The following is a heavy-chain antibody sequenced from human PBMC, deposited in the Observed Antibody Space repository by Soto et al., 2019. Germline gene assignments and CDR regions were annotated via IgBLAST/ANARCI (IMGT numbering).Heavy chain of an antibody. CDR1: GDSVSSNSAA. CDR3: ARVSAYSGSYYYYYMDV. V-gene: IGHV6-1*01. Sequence: KQSQTLSLTCAISGDSVSSNSAAWNWIRQSPSRGLEWLGRTYYRSKWYNDYAVSVKSRITINPDTSKNQFSLQLNSVTPEDTAVYYCARVSAYSGSYYYYYMDVWGKGTTVTVSS. D-gene: IGHD1-26*01. J-gene: IGHJ6*03. CDR2: TYYRSKWYN.